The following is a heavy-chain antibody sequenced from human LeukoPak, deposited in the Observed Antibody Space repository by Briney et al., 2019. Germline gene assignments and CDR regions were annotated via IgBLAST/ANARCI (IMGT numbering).Heavy chain of an antibody. CDR3: ARDPGDYYFDF. V-gene: IGHV4-59*01. CDR2: IYYSGST. D-gene: IGHD7-27*01. CDR1: GGSISSYY. Sequence: PSETLSLTCTVSGGSISSYYWRWIRQPPGKGLEWIGYIYYSGSTNYNPSLKSRVTISVDTSKNQFSLKLSSVTAADTAVYYCARDPGDYYFDFWGQGTLVTVSS. J-gene: IGHJ4*02.